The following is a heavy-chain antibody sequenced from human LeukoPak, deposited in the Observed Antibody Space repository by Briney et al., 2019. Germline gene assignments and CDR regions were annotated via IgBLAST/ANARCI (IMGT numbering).Heavy chain of an antibody. J-gene: IGHJ4*02. CDR2: INPNSGDT. D-gene: IGHD2-8*01. CDR1: GYSFTGNY. CDR3: ARDNVLMVYVDY. Sequence: ASVEVSCKASGYSFTGNYMHWVRQAPGQGLEWMGWINPNSGDTNFAQKFQGRVTMTRGTSISTAYMELSRLRSDDTAVYYCARDNVLMVYVDYWGQGTLVTVSS. V-gene: IGHV1-2*02.